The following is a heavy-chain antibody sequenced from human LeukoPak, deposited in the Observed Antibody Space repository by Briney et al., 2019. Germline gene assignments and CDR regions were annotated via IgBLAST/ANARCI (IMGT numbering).Heavy chain of an antibody. V-gene: IGHV4-34*01. J-gene: IGHJ6*03. CDR1: GGSFSGYY. Sequence: PSETLSLTCAVYGGSFSGYYWSWIRQPPGKALEWIGEINHSGSTNYNPSLKSRVTISVDTSKNQFSLKLSSVTAADTAVYYCARGYDVRGYYYYYYMDVWGKGTTVTVSS. D-gene: IGHD1-1*01. CDR3: ARGYDVRGYYYYYYMDV. CDR2: INHSGST.